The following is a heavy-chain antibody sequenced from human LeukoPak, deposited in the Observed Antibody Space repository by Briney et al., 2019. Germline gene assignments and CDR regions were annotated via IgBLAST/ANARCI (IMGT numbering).Heavy chain of an antibody. Sequence: LSGGSLRLSCAASGFTFSSYAMSWVRQAPGKGLEWVSAISGSGGSTYYADSVKGRFTISRDNSKNTLYLQMNSLRAEDTAVYYCARRRTSGDYDYWGQGTLVTVSS. CDR2: ISGSGGST. CDR1: GFTFSSYA. V-gene: IGHV3-23*01. J-gene: IGHJ4*02. D-gene: IGHD1-26*01. CDR3: ARRRTSGDYDY.